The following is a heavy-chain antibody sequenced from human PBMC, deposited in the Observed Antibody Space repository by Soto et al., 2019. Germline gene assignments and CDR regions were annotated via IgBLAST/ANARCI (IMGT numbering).Heavy chain of an antibody. CDR2: IYWDDDN. CDR1: GFSLSTSGVG. V-gene: IGHV2-5*02. D-gene: IGHD3-10*01. CDR3: AHHPYYGLAPYSFDY. Sequence: QITLKESGPTLVKPTQTLTLTCTFSGFSLSTSGVGVGWIRQPPGKALEWLSVIYWDDDNRSSSSLKSRLTITKDTCKNQVVLTITNMDPVDTVTYYCAHHPYYGLAPYSFDYWGQGILVTVSS. J-gene: IGHJ4*02.